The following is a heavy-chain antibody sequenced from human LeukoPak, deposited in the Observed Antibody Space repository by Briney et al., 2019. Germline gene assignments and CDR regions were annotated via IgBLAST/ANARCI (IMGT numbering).Heavy chain of an antibody. D-gene: IGHD1-26*01. CDR3: ARDLSWELLPLDAFDI. V-gene: IGHV1-69*04. CDR1: GGTFSSYA. Sequence: GSSVKVSCKASGGTFSSYAISWVRQAPGQGLEWMGKIIPILGIANYAQKFQGRVTITADKSTSTAYMELSSLRSEDTAVYYCARDLSWELLPLDAFDIWGQGTMVTVSS. J-gene: IGHJ3*02. CDR2: IIPILGIA.